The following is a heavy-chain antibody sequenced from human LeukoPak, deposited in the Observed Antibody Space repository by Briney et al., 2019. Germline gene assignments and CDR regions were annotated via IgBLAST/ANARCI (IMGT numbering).Heavy chain of an antibody. CDR1: GYSISSGYY. CDR3: ARDKKEEVPAAAGWSDP. V-gene: IGHV4-38-2*02. D-gene: IGHD2-2*01. Sequence: PSETLSLTCAVSGYSISSGYYWGWLRQPPGKGLEWIGSIYHSGSTYYNPSLKSRATISVDTSKNQFSLKLSSVTAADTAVYYCARDKKEEVPAAAGWSDPWGQGTLVTVSS. J-gene: IGHJ5*02. CDR2: IYHSGST.